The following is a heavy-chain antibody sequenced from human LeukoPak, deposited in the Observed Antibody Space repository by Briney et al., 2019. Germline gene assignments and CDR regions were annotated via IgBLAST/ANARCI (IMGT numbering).Heavy chain of an antibody. Sequence: SETLSLTCAVSGFSIRIGYYWGWIRKRPGKGLEWIGSIFHSGDTYYNPSLKSRVTMSVDTSKNQFSLRLTSVTAADTAVYYCARIAVTAGRHTWFDPWGQGALVTVSS. D-gene: IGHD2-21*02. CDR3: ARIAVTAGRHTWFDP. CDR2: IFHSGDT. V-gene: IGHV4-38-2*01. J-gene: IGHJ5*02. CDR1: GFSIRIGYY.